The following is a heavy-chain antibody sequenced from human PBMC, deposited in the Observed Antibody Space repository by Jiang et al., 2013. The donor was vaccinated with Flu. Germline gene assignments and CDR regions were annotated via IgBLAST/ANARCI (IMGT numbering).Heavy chain of an antibody. D-gene: IGHD1-1*01. CDR2: TYYRSTWYT. J-gene: IGHJ3*02. CDR3: VREMERSLAYDAFDI. Sequence: SQTLSLTCAISGDSVSSDTAAWNWIRQSPSRGLEWLARTYYRSTWYTDYTPSVKSRITITPDTSKNQVSLQLNSVTPDDTALYYCVREMERSLAYDAFDIWGQGTMVTVSS. V-gene: IGHV6-1*01. CDR1: GDSVSSDTAA.